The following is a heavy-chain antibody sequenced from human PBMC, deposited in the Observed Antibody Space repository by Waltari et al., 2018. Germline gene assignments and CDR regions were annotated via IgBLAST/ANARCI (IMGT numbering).Heavy chain of an antibody. J-gene: IGHJ4*02. CDR1: GFTFSSYA. CDR3: ARGGTVVVVAATEDFDY. CDR2: ISGSGGST. Sequence: EVQLLESGGGLVQPGGSLRLSCAASGFTFSSYAMSWVRQAPGTGLEWVSAISGSGGSTYYADSVKGRFTISRDNSKNTLYLQMNSLRAEDTAVYYCARGGTVVVVAATEDFDYWGQGTLVTVSS. V-gene: IGHV3-23*01. D-gene: IGHD2-15*01.